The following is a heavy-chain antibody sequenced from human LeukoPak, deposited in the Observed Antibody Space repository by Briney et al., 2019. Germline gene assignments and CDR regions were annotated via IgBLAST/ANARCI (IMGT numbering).Heavy chain of an antibody. D-gene: IGHD4-17*01. Sequence: ASVKVSCKASGYTFTKYFLHWVRQAPGQGLEWMGWINPNDGGTLYAQKFQGRVTMTTDTPITTAYMEMSGLRSDDTPGYYCARDDYGVLQYFENWGQGTLVTVSS. J-gene: IGHJ4*02. CDR1: GYTFTKYF. CDR3: ARDDYGVLQYFEN. V-gene: IGHV1-2*02. CDR2: INPNDGGT.